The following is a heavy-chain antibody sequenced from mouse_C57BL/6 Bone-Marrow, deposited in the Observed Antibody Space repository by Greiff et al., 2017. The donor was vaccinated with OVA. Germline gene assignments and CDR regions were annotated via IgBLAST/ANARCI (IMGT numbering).Heavy chain of an antibody. CDR1: GYTFTDYY. D-gene: IGHD2-5*01. CDR3: ASSYYSNYVGFAY. CDR2: INPYNGGT. Sequence: DVQLQESGPVLVKPGASVKMSCKASGYTFTDYYMNWVKQSHGKSLEWIGVINPYNGGTSYNQKFKGTATLTVDKSSSTAYMELNRLTSEDSAVYYWASSYYSNYVGFAYWGQGTLVTVSA. V-gene: IGHV1-19*01. J-gene: IGHJ3*01.